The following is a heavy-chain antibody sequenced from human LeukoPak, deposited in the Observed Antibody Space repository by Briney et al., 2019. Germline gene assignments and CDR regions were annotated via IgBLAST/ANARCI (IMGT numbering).Heavy chain of an antibody. V-gene: IGHV3-21*01. J-gene: IGHJ4*02. CDR2: ISSSSSYI. D-gene: IGHD3-22*01. CDR1: GFTFSSYS. Sequence: PGGSLRLSCAASGFTFSSYSMNWVRQAPGKGLEWVSSISSSSSYIYYADSVKGRFTISRDNAKNSLYLQMNSLRAEDTAVYYCASSYDSSGYYPTYYFDDWGRGTLVTVSS. CDR3: ASSYDSSGYYPTYYFDD.